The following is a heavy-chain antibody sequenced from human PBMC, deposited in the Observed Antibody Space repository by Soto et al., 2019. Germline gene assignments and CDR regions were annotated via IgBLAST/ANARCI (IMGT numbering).Heavy chain of an antibody. D-gene: IGHD6-6*01. Sequence: QVQLVQSGAEVKKPGASVKVSCKASGYTFTSYGISWVRQAPGQGLEWMGWISAYNGNTNYAQKLQGRVTMTNDTTKNTAYMELRILRTDDSAGYYCAREFLVDYWGQGTLVTVSS. CDR3: AREFLVDY. CDR2: ISAYNGNT. CDR1: GYTFTSYG. V-gene: IGHV1-18*01. J-gene: IGHJ4*02.